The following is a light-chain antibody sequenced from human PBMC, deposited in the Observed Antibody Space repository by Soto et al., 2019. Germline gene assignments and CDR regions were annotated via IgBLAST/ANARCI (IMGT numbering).Light chain of an antibody. CDR2: KSS. V-gene: IGKV1-5*03. CDR1: QSLDSW. CDR3: QQYHSFST. J-gene: IGKJ1*01. Sequence: DIQMTQSPSTLSASVEDRVTITCRASQSLDSWLAWYQQKPGKPPKLLIYKSSILEFGVPSRFSGSGSGTLFTLTISSLPPDDVADYYCQQYHSFSTFGQGTKVEIK.